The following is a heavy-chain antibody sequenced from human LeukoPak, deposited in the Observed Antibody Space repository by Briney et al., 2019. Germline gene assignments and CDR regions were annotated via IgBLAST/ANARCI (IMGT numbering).Heavy chain of an antibody. CDR1: GGTFSSYA. D-gene: IGHD3-22*01. CDR3: ASSLYYYDTGVGHYYFDY. J-gene: IGHJ4*02. CDR2: IIPIFGTA. Sequence: GASVKVSCKASGGTFSSYAISWVRQAPGQGLEWMGGIIPIFGTANYAQKFQGRVTITTDESTSTAYMELSSLRSEDTAVYYCASSLYYYDTGVGHYYFDYWGQGTLVTVSS. V-gene: IGHV1-69*05.